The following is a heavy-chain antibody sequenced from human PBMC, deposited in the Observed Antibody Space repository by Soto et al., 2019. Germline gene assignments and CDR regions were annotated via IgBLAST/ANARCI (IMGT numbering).Heavy chain of an antibody. CDR1: GFTFSSYA. CDR2: ISYDGSNK. J-gene: IGHJ6*02. V-gene: IGHV3-30*14. D-gene: IGHD3-22*01. Sequence: GGSLRLSCAASGFTFSSYAMHWVRQAPGKGLEWVAVISYDGSNKYYAESVKGRFTISRDNSKNTLYLQMDSLRAEDTAVYYCARDENYDSSGYYYEPYYYYGMDVWGQGTTVTVSS. CDR3: ARDENYDSSGYYYEPYYYYGMDV.